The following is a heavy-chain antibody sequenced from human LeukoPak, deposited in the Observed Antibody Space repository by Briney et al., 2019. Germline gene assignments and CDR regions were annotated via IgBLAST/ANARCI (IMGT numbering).Heavy chain of an antibody. J-gene: IGHJ4*02. CDR1: GGSISSSSYY. CDR3: ASHLGYCSGGSWFTFDY. Sequence: SETLSLTCTVSGGSISSSSYYWGWIRQPPGKGLEWIGSIYYSGSTYYNPSLKSRVTISVDTSKNQFSLKLSSVTAADTAVYYCASHLGYCSGGSWFTFDYWGQGTLVTVSS. CDR2: IYYSGST. D-gene: IGHD2-15*01. V-gene: IGHV4-39*01.